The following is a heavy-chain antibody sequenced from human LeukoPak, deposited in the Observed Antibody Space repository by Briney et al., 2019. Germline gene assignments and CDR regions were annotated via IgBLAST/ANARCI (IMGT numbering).Heavy chain of an antibody. Sequence: SETLSLTCTVSVGSLCSGDYYWSWIRQPPGKGLEWIGYIYYSGSTYYNPSLKSRVTISVDTSKNQFSLKLSSVTAADTAVYYCARHYDLGHTWFDPWGQGTLVTVSS. CDR3: ARHYDLGHTWFDP. CDR1: VGSLCSGDYY. CDR2: IYYSGST. D-gene: IGHD3-3*01. J-gene: IGHJ5*02. V-gene: IGHV4-30-4*01.